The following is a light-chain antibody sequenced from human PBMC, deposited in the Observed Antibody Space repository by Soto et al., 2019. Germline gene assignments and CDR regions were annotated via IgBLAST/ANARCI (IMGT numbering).Light chain of an antibody. CDR3: QQYNNWPPNP. CDR2: GAS. Sequence: ELVLTQSPATLSVSPGERATLSCRASQSVSSNLAWYQQKPGQAPRLLIYGASTRATGIPARFSGSGSGTEFTLTISSLQSEDFAVYYCQQYNNWPPNPFGQGTRLEIK. CDR1: QSVSSN. V-gene: IGKV3-15*01. J-gene: IGKJ5*01.